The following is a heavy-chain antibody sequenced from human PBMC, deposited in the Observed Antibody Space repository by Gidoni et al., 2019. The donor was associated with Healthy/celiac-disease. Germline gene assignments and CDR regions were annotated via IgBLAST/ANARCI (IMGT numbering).Heavy chain of an antibody. D-gene: IGHD4-17*01. V-gene: IGHV4-59*01. CDR2: IYYSGST. Sequence: QVQLQESGPGLVQPSETLSLTSTVSGGSISSYYWSWIRQPPGKGLEWIGYIYYSGSTNYNPSLKSRVTISVDTSKNQFSLKLSSVTAADTAVYYCARGGAYGDYDYWGQGTLVTVSS. J-gene: IGHJ4*02. CDR3: ARGGAYGDYDY. CDR1: GGSISSYY.